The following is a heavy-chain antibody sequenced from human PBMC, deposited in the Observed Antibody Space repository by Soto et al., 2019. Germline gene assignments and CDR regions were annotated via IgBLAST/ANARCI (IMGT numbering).Heavy chain of an antibody. D-gene: IGHD1-26*01. CDR2: IDPNSGGT. J-gene: IGHJ4*02. CDR1: RYTFTGYY. V-gene: IGHV1-2*02. CDR3: ARVMSGSYLGHGYYFDY. Sequence: QVQLVQSGAEVKKPGASVKVSCKASRYTFTGYYMHWVRQAPGQGLEWMGWIDPNSGGTDYSQKFQGRVTMTRDTFISTVYMGLSRLRVDDTAVYYCARVMSGSYLGHGYYFDYWGQGTLVTVS.